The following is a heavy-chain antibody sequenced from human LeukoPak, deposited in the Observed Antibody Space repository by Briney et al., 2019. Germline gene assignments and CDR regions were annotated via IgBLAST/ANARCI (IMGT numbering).Heavy chain of an antibody. J-gene: IGHJ4*02. CDR2: ISYDGSNK. CDR1: GFTFSSYG. D-gene: IGHD3-10*01. Sequence: PGRSLRLSCAASGFTFSSYGMHWVRQAPGKGLEWVAVISYDGSNKYYADSVKGRFTISRDNSKNTLYLQMNSLRAEDTAVYYCAREVGYYGSGSYYNVDYFDYWGQGTLVTVSS. V-gene: IGHV3-30*03. CDR3: AREVGYYGSGSYYNVDYFDY.